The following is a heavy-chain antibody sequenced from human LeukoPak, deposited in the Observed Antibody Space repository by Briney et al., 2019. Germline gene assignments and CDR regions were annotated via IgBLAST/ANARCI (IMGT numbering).Heavy chain of an antibody. CDR3: AKGSGYYYPSAFDI. J-gene: IGHJ3*02. Sequence: GGSLRLSCAASGFTVSSNYMSWVRQAPGKGLEWVSAISGSGGSTYYADSVKGRFTISRDNSKNTLYLQMNSLRAEDTAVYYCAKGSGYYYPSAFDIWGQGTMVTVSS. CDR1: GFTVSSNY. D-gene: IGHD3-22*01. V-gene: IGHV3-23*01. CDR2: ISGSGGST.